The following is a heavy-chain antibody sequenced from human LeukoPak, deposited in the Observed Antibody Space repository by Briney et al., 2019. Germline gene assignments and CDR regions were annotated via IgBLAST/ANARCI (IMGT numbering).Heavy chain of an antibody. D-gene: IGHD2-15*01. CDR3: AKAPVTTCRGAFCYPFDY. J-gene: IGHJ4*02. CDR1: GFTFSSDA. CDR2: ISGSGGST. Sequence: HSGGSLRLSCAASGFTFSSDAMSWVRQAPGKGLEWVSAISGSGGSTYHADSVKGRFTISRDSSKNTLFLQMNRLRPEDAAVYYCAKAPVTTCRGAFCYPFDYWGLGTLVTVSS. V-gene: IGHV3-23*01.